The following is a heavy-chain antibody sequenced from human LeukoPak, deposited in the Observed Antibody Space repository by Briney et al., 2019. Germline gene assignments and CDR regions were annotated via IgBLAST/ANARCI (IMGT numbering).Heavy chain of an antibody. CDR3: ARWDELDWAFGA. J-gene: IGHJ5*02. Sequence: SETLSLTCSVSGASITTYSWNWLRQSPGKGLEWIGYFSLGETTSYTSSLKSRVTISRDTSKNQVSLKLTSVTAADTAVYYCARWDELDWAFGAWGPGTLVTVSS. CDR1: GASITTYS. CDR2: FSLGETT. D-gene: IGHD2-21*01. V-gene: IGHV4-59*08.